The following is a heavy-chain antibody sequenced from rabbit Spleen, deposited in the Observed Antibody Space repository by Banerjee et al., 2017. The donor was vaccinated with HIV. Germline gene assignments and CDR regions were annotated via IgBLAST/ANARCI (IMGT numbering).Heavy chain of an antibody. D-gene: IGHD8-1*01. CDR2: IDTGSSGST. Sequence: QEQLEESGGDLVKPEGSLTLTCTASGFSFSSSYWICWVRQAPGKGLEWIACIDTGSSGSTYSATWAKGRFTCSKTSSTTVTLQMTSLTVADTATYFCARDTGSSFSSYGMDLWGPGTLVTVS. V-gene: IGHV1S45*01. CDR3: ARDTGSSFSSYGMDL. CDR1: GFSFSSSYW. J-gene: IGHJ6*01.